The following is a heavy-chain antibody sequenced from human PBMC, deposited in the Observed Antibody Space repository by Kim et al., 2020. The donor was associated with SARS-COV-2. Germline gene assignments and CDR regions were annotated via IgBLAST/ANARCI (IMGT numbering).Heavy chain of an antibody. J-gene: IGHJ6*02. CDR3: ARHKNPRSGSYFGYYGMDV. CDR1: GGSISSSSYY. V-gene: IGHV4-39*01. CDR2: IYYSGST. Sequence: SETLSLTCTVSGGSISSSSYYWGWIRQPPGKGLEWIGSIYYSGSTYYNPSLKSRVTISVDTSKNQFSLKLSSVTAADTAVYYCARHKNPRSGSYFGYYGMDVWGQGTTVTVSS. D-gene: IGHD3-10*01.